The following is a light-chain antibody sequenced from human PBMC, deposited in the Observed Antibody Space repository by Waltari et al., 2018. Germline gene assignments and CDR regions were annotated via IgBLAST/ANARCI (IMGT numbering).Light chain of an antibody. V-gene: IGKV1-5*03. CDR1: QNINNW. CDR2: KTS. J-gene: IGKJ1*01. Sequence: DIQMSLSPSTLSASVRDRLTITRRASQNINNWLAWYQQKPGKAPSLLISKTSNLQTGVPTRFSGSGSVTEFTLTISSLQPDDFATYHCQQYRTFHWTFGQGTKVEI. CDR3: QQYRTFHWT.